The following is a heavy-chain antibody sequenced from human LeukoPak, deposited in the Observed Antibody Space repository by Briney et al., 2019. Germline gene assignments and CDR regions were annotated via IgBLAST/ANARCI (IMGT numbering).Heavy chain of an antibody. J-gene: IGHJ5*02. CDR2: ISGSGGST. Sequence: GGSLRLSCAASGFTFSSYGMSWVRQAPGKGLEWVSAISGSGGSTYYADSVKGRFTISRDNSKNTLYLQMNSLRAEDTAVYYCAKSLGYCSGGSCSSHNSRHNNWFDPWGQGTLVTVSS. CDR3: AKSLGYCSGGSCSSHNSRHNNWFDP. D-gene: IGHD2-15*01. V-gene: IGHV3-23*01. CDR1: GFTFSSYG.